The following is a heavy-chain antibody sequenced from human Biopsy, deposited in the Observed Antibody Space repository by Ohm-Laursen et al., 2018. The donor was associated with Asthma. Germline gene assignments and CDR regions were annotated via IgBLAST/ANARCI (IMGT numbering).Heavy chain of an antibody. CDR2: IYYSGST. D-gene: IGHD6-13*01. Sequence: SDTLSLTCAVSGDSISSNSWWTWVRQSPGRGLEWIGEIYYSGSTNYHPSLKGRVTISVAKSKNQFSLRLTSVTAADTAMYYCARATSTWSQSGPHYFDHWGQGALVTVSS. CDR1: GDSISSNSW. V-gene: IGHV4-4*02. CDR3: ARATSTWSQSGPHYFDH. J-gene: IGHJ4*02.